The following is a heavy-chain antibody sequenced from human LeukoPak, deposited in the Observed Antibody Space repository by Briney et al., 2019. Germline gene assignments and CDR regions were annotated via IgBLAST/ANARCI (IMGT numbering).Heavy chain of an antibody. J-gene: IGHJ5*02. Sequence: GRSLRLSCAASGFTFDDYAMHWVRQAPGKGLEWVSGISWNSGSIGYADSVKGRFTISRDNAKNSLYLQMNSLRAEDTALYYCAKDSAGFDPWGQGTLVTVSP. CDR1: GFTFDDYA. CDR3: AKDSAGFDP. D-gene: IGHD2-15*01. CDR2: ISWNSGSI. V-gene: IGHV3-9*01.